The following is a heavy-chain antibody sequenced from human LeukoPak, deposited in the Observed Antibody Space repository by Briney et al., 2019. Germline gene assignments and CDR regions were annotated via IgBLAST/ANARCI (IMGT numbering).Heavy chain of an antibody. CDR3: ATLAT. CDR2: ISWNSGSI. J-gene: IGHJ5*02. Sequence: PGGFLRLSCAASGFTFDDYAMHWVRQAPGKGLEWVSGISWNSGSIGYADSVKGRFTIPRDNAKNSLYLQMNSLRAEDTALYYCATLATWGQGTLVTVSS. V-gene: IGHV3-9*01. D-gene: IGHD1-1*01. CDR1: GFTFDDYA.